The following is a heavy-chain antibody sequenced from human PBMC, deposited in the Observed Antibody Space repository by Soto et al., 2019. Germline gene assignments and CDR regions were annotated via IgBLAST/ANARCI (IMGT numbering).Heavy chain of an antibody. Sequence: VSVKVSCKASGYTFTGYYMHWVRQAPGQGLEWMGWINPNSGGTNYAQKFQGWVTMTRDTSISTAYMELSRLRSDDTAVYYCARGGLVWFGGEVNWFDPWGQGTLVTVSS. D-gene: IGHD3-10*01. CDR3: ARGGLVWFGGEVNWFDP. V-gene: IGHV1-2*04. J-gene: IGHJ5*02. CDR1: GYTFTGYY. CDR2: INPNSGGT.